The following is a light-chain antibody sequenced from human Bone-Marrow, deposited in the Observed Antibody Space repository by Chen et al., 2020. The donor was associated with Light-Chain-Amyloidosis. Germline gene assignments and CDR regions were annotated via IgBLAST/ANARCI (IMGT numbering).Light chain of an antibody. V-gene: IGKV2-28*01. Sequence: DIVMTQSPLSLPVTPGEPASISCRSSQSLLYSNGDNYLDWYLQKPGQSPQLLIYLGYNRASGVPDRFSGSGSGTDFTLKISRVEAEDVGVYYCMQALQTPRSFGQGTRLEIK. CDR1: QSLLYSNGDNY. J-gene: IGKJ2*03. CDR2: LGY. CDR3: MQALQTPRS.